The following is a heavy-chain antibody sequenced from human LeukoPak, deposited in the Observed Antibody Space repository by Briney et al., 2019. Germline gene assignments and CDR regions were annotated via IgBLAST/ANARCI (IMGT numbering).Heavy chain of an antibody. CDR1: GFTFSSYA. J-gene: IGHJ5*02. Sequence: GGSLRLSCAASGFTFSSYAMSWVRQAPGKGLEWVSTISGSGGSTFYADSVKGRFTISRDNSKNTLYLQMNSLRAEDTAVYYCANPPEPGTHNWFDPWGQGTLVTVSS. CDR3: ANPPEPGTHNWFDP. V-gene: IGHV3-23*01. D-gene: IGHD7-27*01. CDR2: ISGSGGST.